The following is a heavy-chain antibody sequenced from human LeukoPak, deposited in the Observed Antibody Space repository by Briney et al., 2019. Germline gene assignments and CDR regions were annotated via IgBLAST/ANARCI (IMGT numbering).Heavy chain of an antibody. D-gene: IGHD4-11*01. CDR1: GFTFTTYW. CDR2: VDGGGSGRT. V-gene: IGHV3-23*01. J-gene: IGHJ4*02. Sequence: GGSLRLSCAASGFTFTTYWMHWMRQTPGKGLEWVSSVDGGGSGRTHYAESVKGRFTISRDNSKNMLYLQMNSLRAEDTAVYFCAKYRAYYLDYWGQGALVTVSS. CDR3: AKYRAYYLDY.